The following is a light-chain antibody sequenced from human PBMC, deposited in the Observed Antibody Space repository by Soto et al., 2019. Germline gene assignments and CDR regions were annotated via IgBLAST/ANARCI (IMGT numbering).Light chain of an antibody. CDR1: SSNIGTNF. CDR2: SNA. J-gene: IGLJ3*02. Sequence: QSVLTQPPSASGTPGQRVTISCSGSSSNIGTNFVYWYQQLPGTAPKLLIVSNAQRPSGVPDRFSGSRSGTSASLAISGLRSEDEADYYCAAWDDSLSGWVFGGGTKLTVL. V-gene: IGLV1-47*02. CDR3: AAWDDSLSGWV.